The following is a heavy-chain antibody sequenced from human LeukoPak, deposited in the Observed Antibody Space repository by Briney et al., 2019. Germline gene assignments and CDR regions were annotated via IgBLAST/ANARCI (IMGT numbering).Heavy chain of an antibody. CDR1: GYIFTSYG. J-gene: IGHJ3*02. Sequence: PGGSLRLSCAASGYIFTSYGMHWVREAPGRGLEWVAFIRFDGTSAYYAGSVKGRFTVPRDNSKTTLYRQRNSLRVEDTAVYYCAKVPVVMVNDAFDIWGQGAMVIVSS. V-gene: IGHV3-30*02. CDR2: IRFDGTSA. CDR3: AKVPVVMVNDAFDI. D-gene: IGHD2-8*01.